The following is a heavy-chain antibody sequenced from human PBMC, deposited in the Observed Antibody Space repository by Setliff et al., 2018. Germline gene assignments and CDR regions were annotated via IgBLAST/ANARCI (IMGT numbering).Heavy chain of an antibody. D-gene: IGHD3-10*01. CDR1: GGSVSSTSHY. CDR3: ARVDFTMIQGVLGL. V-gene: IGHV4-39*07. J-gene: IGHJ1*01. Sequence: SETLSLTCNVSGGSVSSTSHYWGWIRQPPGKGMEWIGSVYYSGYTYYNPSLQSRVTISVDMSTNQFSMKLTSVTAADTAVYYCARVDFTMIQGVLGLWGQGTLVTVSS. CDR2: VYYSGYT.